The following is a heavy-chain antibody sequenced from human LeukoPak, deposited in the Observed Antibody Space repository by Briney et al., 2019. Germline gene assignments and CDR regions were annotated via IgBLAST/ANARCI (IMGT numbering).Heavy chain of an antibody. V-gene: IGHV3-33*01. D-gene: IGHD2-2*01. Sequence: PGRSLRHSCAASGFTFSSYGMHWVRQAPGKGLEWVAVIWYDGSNKYYADSVKGRFTISRDNSKNTLYLQMNSLRAEDTAVYHCARGGEDCSSTSCYGGYYFDYWGQGTLVTVSS. J-gene: IGHJ4*02. CDR1: GFTFSSYG. CDR3: ARGGEDCSSTSCYGGYYFDY. CDR2: IWYDGSNK.